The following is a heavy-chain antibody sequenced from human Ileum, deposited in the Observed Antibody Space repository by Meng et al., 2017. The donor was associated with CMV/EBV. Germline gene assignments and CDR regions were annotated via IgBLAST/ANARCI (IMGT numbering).Heavy chain of an antibody. D-gene: IGHD2-2*01. J-gene: IGHJ5*02. CDR2: IWYDGSNK. Sequence: AASGFIFSGYAMHWVRQAPGKGLEWVASIWYDGSNKYYPDSVKGRFTISRDDSKNTLYLQMNSLRVEDTAVYYCAKDHGSTNNWFDPWGQGTLVTVSS. V-gene: IGHV3-33*06. CDR1: GFIFSGYA. CDR3: AKDHGSTNNWFDP.